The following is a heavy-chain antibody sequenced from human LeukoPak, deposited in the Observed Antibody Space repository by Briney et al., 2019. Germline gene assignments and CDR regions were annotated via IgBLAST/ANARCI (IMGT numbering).Heavy chain of an antibody. J-gene: IGHJ4*02. Sequence: KSGGSLRLSCAASGFTFSSYGMHWVRQAPGKGLEWVSSISSSSSYIYYADSVKGRFTISRDNAKKSLYLQMDSLRAEDTAVYYCARERYNYGPGEVDYWGQGTLVTVSS. V-gene: IGHV3-21*01. CDR2: ISSSSSYI. CDR3: ARERYNYGPGEVDY. CDR1: GFTFSSYG. D-gene: IGHD3-10*01.